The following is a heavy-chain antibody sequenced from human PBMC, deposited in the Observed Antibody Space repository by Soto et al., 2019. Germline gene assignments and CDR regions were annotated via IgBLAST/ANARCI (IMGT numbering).Heavy chain of an antibody. CDR3: ARGILGPSAMFGLFDF. CDR1: GFSFSDYY. V-gene: IGHV3-11*01. J-gene: IGHJ4*02. Sequence: GGSLRLSCAASGFSFSDYYMTWIRQAQGKGLEWVSYISYSGRDIYYAESVKGRFTISRDDAENSLYLQMNSLRADDTAVFYCARGILGPSAMFGLFDFWGQGTLVTVSS. D-gene: IGHD2-2*01. CDR2: ISYSGRDI.